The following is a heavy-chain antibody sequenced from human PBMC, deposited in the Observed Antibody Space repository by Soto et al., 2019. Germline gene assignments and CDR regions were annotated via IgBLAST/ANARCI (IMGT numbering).Heavy chain of an antibody. D-gene: IGHD6-13*01. V-gene: IGHV3-13*01. CDR1: GFTFSSYD. J-gene: IGHJ4*02. CDR2: IGTAGDT. Sequence: GGSLRLSCAASGFTFSSYDMHWVRQATGKGLEWVSGIGTAGDTYYPDSVKGRFTISRENAKHSLYLQMNSLRAEDTAVYYCARGSFKYSSSWYYFDYWGQGTLVTVSS. CDR3: ARGSFKYSSSWYYFDY.